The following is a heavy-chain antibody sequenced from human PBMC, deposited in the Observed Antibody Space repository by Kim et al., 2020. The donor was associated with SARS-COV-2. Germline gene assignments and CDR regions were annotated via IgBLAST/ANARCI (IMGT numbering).Heavy chain of an antibody. D-gene: IGHD3-22*01. CDR1: GGSFSGYY. J-gene: IGHJ5*02. CDR3: ARGKGPYYYDSSASRNWFDP. V-gene: IGHV4-34*01. Sequence: SETLSLTCAVYGGSFSGYYWSWIRQPPGKGLEWIGEINHSGSTKYNPSLKSQVTISVDASKNQFSLKLSSVTAADTAVYYCARGKGPYYYDSSASRNWFDPWGQGTLVTVSS. CDR2: INHSGST.